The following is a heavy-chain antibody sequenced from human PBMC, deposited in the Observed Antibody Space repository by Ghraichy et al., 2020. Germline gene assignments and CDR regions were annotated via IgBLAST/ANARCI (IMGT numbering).Heavy chain of an antibody. J-gene: IGHJ5*02. Sequence: SVKVSCKASGGTFSSYAISWVRQAPEQGLEWMGRIIPILDIANYAQKFQGRVTITADKSTSTAYMELSSLKSDDTAVYYCARTVVRGTGYFDPWGQGTLVTVSS. CDR2: IIPILDIA. D-gene: IGHD3-10*01. CDR1: GGTFSSYA. V-gene: IGHV1-69*04. CDR3: ARTVVRGTGYFDP.